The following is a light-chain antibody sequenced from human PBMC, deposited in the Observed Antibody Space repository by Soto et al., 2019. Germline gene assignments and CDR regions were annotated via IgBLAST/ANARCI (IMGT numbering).Light chain of an antibody. CDR2: GAS. CDR1: QSVSSNF. Sequence: EIVLAQSPGTLSLSPGERATLSCRASQSVSSNFLAWYQKKPGQAPRLLIYGASSRATGIPDRFSGSGSGTDFIPTISRLEPEDFAVYYCQQYGTSPPTFGQGTRLDIK. CDR3: QQYGTSPPT. V-gene: IGKV3-20*01. J-gene: IGKJ5*01.